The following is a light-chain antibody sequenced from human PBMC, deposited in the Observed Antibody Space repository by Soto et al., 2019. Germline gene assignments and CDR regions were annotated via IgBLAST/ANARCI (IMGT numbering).Light chain of an antibody. Sequence: QSALTQPASVSGSPGQSITISCTGTSSDVGAYNFVSWHQQHPGKAPKLMIYNVYDRPSGISYRFSGSKSGNTASLTISGLQGEDEADYYCSACTVSRTYVFGTGTKLT. CDR3: SACTVSRTYV. V-gene: IGLV2-14*03. J-gene: IGLJ1*01. CDR2: NVY. CDR1: SSDVGAYNF.